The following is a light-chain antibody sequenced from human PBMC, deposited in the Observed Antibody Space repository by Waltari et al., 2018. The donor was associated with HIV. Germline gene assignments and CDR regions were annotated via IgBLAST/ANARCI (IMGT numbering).Light chain of an antibody. V-gene: IGLV1-47*01. CDR2: WDN. CDR3: AAGDDSLSGRV. J-gene: IGLJ3*02. CDR1: NSNIGINY. Sequence: QSVLTQPPSASGTPGQRVTIYCSGRNSNIGINYVPWYQQLPGTAPTLLIYWDNQRPSGGPARCSGSTSGTSASLAISGLRSEDEADYYCAAGDDSLSGRVFGGGTNLTVL.